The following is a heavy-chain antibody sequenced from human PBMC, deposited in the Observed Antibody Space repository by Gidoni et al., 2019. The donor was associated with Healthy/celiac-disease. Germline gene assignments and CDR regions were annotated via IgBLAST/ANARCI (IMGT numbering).Heavy chain of an antibody. Sequence: QVQLVESGGGVVQPGRSLRLSCAASGFTFSSYAMHWVRQAPGKGLEWVAVISYDGSNKYYADSVKGRFTISRDNSKNTLYLQMNSLRAEDTAVYYCARDWAYGAPEAGDYWGQGTLVTVSS. D-gene: IGHD4-17*01. CDR2: ISYDGSNK. CDR1: GFTFSSYA. J-gene: IGHJ4*02. V-gene: IGHV3-30-3*01. CDR3: ARDWAYGAPEAGDY.